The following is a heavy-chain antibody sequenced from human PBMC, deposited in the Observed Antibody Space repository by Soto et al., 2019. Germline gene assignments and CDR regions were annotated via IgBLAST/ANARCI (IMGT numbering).Heavy chain of an antibody. CDR3: ARGASNWKYFDY. CDR2: FHYTGIS. Sequence: SETLSRTCTVSEGSIRGYYLSWIRQPPGKGLEWIGYFHYTGISNYNSSLKSRVTMSLDTSKNHFSLKLSSVSAADTDIYYCARGASNWKYFDYWGQGALVTVSS. J-gene: IGHJ4*02. D-gene: IGHD1-20*01. V-gene: IGHV4-59*01. CDR1: EGSIRGYY.